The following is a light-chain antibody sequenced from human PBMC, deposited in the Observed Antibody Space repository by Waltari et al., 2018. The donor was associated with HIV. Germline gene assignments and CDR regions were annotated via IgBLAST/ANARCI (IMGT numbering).Light chain of an antibody. J-gene: IGKJ2*03. Sequence: DIVMTQSPLSLPVAPGEPASISCRSSQSLLHSNGYNYLDWYLQKPGQSPHLLIYLGSNRASGVPDRFSGSGSGTEFTLKISRVQAEDVGVYYCMQALQTPSFGQGTNLEIK. CDR1: QSLLHSNGYNY. CDR3: MQALQTPS. V-gene: IGKV2-28*01. CDR2: LGS.